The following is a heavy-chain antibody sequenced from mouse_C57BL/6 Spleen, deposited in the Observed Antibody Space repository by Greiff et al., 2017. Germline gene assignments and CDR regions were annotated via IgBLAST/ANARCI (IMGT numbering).Heavy chain of an antibody. J-gene: IGHJ2*01. D-gene: IGHD1-1*01. V-gene: IGHV7-3*01. Sequence: EVNVVESGGGLVQPGGSLSLSCAASGFTFTDYYMSWVRQPPGKALEWLGFIRNKANGYTTEYSASVKGRFTISRDNSQSILYLQMNALRAEDSATYYCARSSYYEDYFDYWGQGTTLTVSS. CDR1: GFTFTDYY. CDR3: ARSSYYEDYFDY. CDR2: IRNKANGYTT.